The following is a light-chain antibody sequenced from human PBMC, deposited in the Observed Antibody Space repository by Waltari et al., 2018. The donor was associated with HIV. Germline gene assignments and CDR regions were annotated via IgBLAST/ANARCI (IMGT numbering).Light chain of an antibody. CDR2: DAS. V-gene: IGKV3-20*01. J-gene: IGKJ2*01. Sequence: ELVLTLSSCTMSLSPGHRPTLYCRTSQNIAANPLTWYQQKPGQAPRVVIYDASSRATGIPDRFSGSGSLSDFTLTISRLESEDFAMYYCQQYDRSPYTFGHGTKVEI. CDR3: QQYDRSPYT. CDR1: QNIAANP.